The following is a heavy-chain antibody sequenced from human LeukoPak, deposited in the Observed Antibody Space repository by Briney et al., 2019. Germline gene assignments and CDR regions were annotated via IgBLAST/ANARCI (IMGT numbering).Heavy chain of an antibody. CDR2: LDPEDVEA. CDR1: GYSLTELS. D-gene: IGHD2-15*01. Sequence: GASVKVSCKVSGYSLTELSIHWVRQAPGKGLEWMGGLDPEDVEAIYAQKFQGRVTMTEDTSTGTAYMELSSLKSEDTAVYYCATSASAPAYYYGLDVWGRGTTVTVSS. J-gene: IGHJ6*02. V-gene: IGHV1-24*01. CDR3: ATSASAPAYYYGLDV.